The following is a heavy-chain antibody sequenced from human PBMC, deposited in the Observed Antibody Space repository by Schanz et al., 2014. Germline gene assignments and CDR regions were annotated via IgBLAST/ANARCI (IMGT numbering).Heavy chain of an antibody. V-gene: IGHV3-13*01. CDR3: AKGMGYCSGGTCYDYYYYGLDV. J-gene: IGHJ6*02. CDR2: IGYLGDT. Sequence: EVQLVESGGGLVQPGGSLRLSCAASGFTLSNSDMHWVRQGTGKGLEWVSTIGYLGDTYYPDSVKGRFTISRDNSENTLYLQRNSLSADDTAVFYCAKGMGYCSGGTCYDYYYYGLDVWGQGTTVTVSS. D-gene: IGHD2-15*01. CDR1: GFTLSNSD.